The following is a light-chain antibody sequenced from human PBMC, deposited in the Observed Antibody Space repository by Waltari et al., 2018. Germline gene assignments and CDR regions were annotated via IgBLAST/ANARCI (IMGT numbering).Light chain of an antibody. CDR3: ISYTSSSTWV. J-gene: IGLJ3*02. CDR2: DVS. V-gene: IGLV2-14*03. Sequence: QSALTQPASVSGSPGQSITISCTGTSSDVGGYNYVSWYQQHPGKAPKLIIYDVSNRPSGVSNRFSGSRSGNPASLTISGLQTEDEADYYCISYTSSSTWVFGGGTKLTVL. CDR1: SSDVGGYNY.